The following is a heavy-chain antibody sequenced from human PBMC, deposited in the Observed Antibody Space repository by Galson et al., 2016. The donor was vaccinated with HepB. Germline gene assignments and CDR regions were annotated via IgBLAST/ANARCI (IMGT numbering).Heavy chain of an antibody. CDR1: GFTPSTYG. J-gene: IGHJ3*02. V-gene: IGHV3-33*01. D-gene: IGHD3-9*01. CDR3: ARDDGDEPGYHDAFDI. CDR2: IWYDTINN. Sequence: SLRLSCAVSGFTPSTYGIHWVRPAPGKGLEWVAGIWYDTINNIYADSVRGRFTISRDDSKHTVYLEMNSLGAEDTTMYYCARDDGDEPGYHDAFDIWGQGTMVTVSS.